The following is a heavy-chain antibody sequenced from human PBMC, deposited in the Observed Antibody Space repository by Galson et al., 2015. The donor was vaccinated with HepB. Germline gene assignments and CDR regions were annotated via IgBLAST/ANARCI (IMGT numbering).Heavy chain of an antibody. J-gene: IGHJ3*02. CDR3: AKAMGGPYYDFWSGYRRDDAFDI. Sequence: SLRLSCAASGFTFDDYAMHWVRHAPGKGREWVSGISWNSGSIGYADSVKGRFTISRDNAKNSLYLQMNSLRAEDTALYYCAKAMGGPYYDFWSGYRRDDAFDIWGQGTMVTVSS. CDR2: ISWNSGSI. CDR1: GFTFDDYA. V-gene: IGHV3-9*01. D-gene: IGHD3-3*01.